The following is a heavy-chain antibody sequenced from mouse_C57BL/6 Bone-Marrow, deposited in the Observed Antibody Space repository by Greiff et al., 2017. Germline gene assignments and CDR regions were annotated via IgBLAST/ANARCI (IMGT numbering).Heavy chain of an antibody. CDR3: TRDGYYGSSWAMDY. Sequence: DVQLQESGEGLVKPGGSLKLSCAASGFTFSSYAMSWVRQTPEKRLEWVAYISSGGGYIYYADTVKGRFTISRDNARTTLYLQMSSLKSEDSAMYYWTRDGYYGSSWAMDYWSQGTSVTVSS. V-gene: IGHV5-9-1*02. CDR2: ISSGGGYI. D-gene: IGHD1-1*01. J-gene: IGHJ4*01. CDR1: GFTFSSYA.